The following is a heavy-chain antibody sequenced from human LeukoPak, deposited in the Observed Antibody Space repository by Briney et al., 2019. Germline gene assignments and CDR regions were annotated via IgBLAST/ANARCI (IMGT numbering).Heavy chain of an antibody. CDR1: GGSFSGYY. V-gene: IGHV4-34*01. D-gene: IGHD4-17*01. J-gene: IGHJ4*02. CDR2: INHSGST. Sequence: PSETLSLTCAVYGGSFSGYYWSWIRQPPGKGLEWIGEINHSGSTNYNPSLKSRVTISVDTSKNQFSLKLSSVTAADTAVYYCARGRDGDYSYYFGYWGQGTLVTVSS. CDR3: ARGRDGDYSYYFGY.